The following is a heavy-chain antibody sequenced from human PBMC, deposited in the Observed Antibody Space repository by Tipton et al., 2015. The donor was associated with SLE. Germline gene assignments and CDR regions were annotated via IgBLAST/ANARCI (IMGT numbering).Heavy chain of an antibody. J-gene: IGHJ4*02. D-gene: IGHD2-15*01. CDR3: ARDVEDLCLLDY. Sequence: CYNPSLRSRVTISVDTSKNQFSLKPSSVTAADTALYYCARDVEDLCLLDYWGQGTLVTVSS. V-gene: IGHV4-30-2*04.